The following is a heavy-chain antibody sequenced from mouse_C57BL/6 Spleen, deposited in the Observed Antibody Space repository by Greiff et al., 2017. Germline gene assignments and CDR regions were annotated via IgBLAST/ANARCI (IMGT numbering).Heavy chain of an antibody. J-gene: IGHJ3*01. D-gene: IGHD1-1*01. V-gene: IGHV3-6*01. CDR3: AKGDYYYGSSPFAY. CDR1: GYSITSGCY. CDR2: ISYDGSN. Sequence: EVQLQESGPGLVKPSQSLSLTCSVTGYSITSGCYWNWIRQFPGNKLEWMGYISYDGSNNYNPSLKNRISITRDTSKNQFFLKLNSVTTEDTATYYCAKGDYYYGSSPFAYWGQGTLVTVSA.